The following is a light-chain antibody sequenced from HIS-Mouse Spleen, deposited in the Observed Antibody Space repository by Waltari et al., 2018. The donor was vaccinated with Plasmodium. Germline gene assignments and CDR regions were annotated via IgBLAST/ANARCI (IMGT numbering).Light chain of an antibody. J-gene: IGLJ2*01. CDR1: SLRGNY. Sequence: SSELTQDPAVSVALAQPARLTCQGDSLRGNYASWYQQKPGQAPVLVIYGKNNRPSGIPDRFSGSSSGNTASLTITGAQAEDEADYYCNSRDSSGNHLVFGGGTKLTVL. CDR2: GKN. CDR3: NSRDSSGNHLV. V-gene: IGLV3-19*01.